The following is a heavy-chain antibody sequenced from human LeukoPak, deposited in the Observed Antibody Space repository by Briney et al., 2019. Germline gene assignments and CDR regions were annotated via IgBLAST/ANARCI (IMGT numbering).Heavy chain of an antibody. Sequence: ASVKVSCKASGYTFTSYGISWVRQAPGQGLEWMGWISAYNGNTNYAQKLQGRVTMTTGTSTSTAYMELRSLRSDDTAVYYCARGYYGSGSYSKGDYWGQGTLVTVSS. J-gene: IGHJ4*02. CDR1: GYTFTSYG. CDR3: ARGYYGSGSYSKGDY. V-gene: IGHV1-18*01. D-gene: IGHD3-10*01. CDR2: ISAYNGNT.